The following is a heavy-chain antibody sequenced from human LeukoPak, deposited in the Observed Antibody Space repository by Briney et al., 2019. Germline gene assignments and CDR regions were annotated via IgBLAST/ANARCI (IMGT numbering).Heavy chain of an antibody. CDR1: GFTFSRHA. CDR2: ISGSGDYI. J-gene: IGHJ3*02. D-gene: IGHD4-11*01. CDR3: ARGQHRVTYSDDAFDI. Sequence: GGSLRLSCAASGFTFSRHAMSWVRQAPGKGLEWVSGISGSGDYIYYADSVRGRVTISRDNSKNTLYLQMNNLKTEDTAVYYCARGQHRVTYSDDAFDIWGQGTMVTVSS. V-gene: IGHV3-23*01.